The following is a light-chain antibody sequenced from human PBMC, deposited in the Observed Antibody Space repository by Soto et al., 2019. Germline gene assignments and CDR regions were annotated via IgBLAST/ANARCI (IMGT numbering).Light chain of an antibody. CDR2: DVS. V-gene: IGLV2-11*01. Sequence: QSALTQPRSVSGSPGQSVTISCTGTSSDVGGYNFVSWYQHHPGKAPKLMIYDVSKRPSGVPDRFSSSKSGNTASLTISGLQAEDEADYYCCSYAGSYTWVFGTGTKVTVL. CDR1: SSDVGGYNF. CDR3: CSYAGSYTWV. J-gene: IGLJ1*01.